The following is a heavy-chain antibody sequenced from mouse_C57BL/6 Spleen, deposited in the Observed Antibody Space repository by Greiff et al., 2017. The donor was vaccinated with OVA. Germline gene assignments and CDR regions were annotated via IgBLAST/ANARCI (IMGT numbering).Heavy chain of an antibody. J-gene: IGHJ4*01. CDR1: GFNIKDYY. CDR2: IDPEDGET. CDR3: ARSITTVVATRGYYAMDY. D-gene: IGHD1-1*01. V-gene: IGHV14-2*01. Sequence: VQLQQSGAELVKPGASVKLSCTASGFNIKDYYMHWVKQRTEQGLEWIGRIDPEDGETKYAPKFQGKATITADTSSNTAYLQLSSLTSEDTAVYYCARSITTVVATRGYYAMDYWGQGTSVTVSS.